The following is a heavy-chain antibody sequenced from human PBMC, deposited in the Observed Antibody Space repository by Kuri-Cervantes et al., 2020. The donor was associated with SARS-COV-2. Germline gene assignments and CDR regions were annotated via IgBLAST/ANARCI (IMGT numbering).Heavy chain of an antibody. V-gene: IGHV1-69*02. CDR3: VRGEPWFDP. CDR2: IIPILGIA. Sequence: GGSLRLSCKASGGTFSSYTISWVRQAPGQGLEWMGWIIPILGIANYAQKFQGRVTITADKSTSTAYMELSSLRSEDTAVYYCVRGEPWFDPWGQGTLGTFPS. CDR1: GGTFSSYT. J-gene: IGHJ5*02. D-gene: IGHD1-14*01.